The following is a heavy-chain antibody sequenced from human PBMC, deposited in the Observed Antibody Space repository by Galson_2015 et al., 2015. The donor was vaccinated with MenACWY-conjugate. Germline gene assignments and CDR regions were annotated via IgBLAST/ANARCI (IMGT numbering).Heavy chain of an antibody. CDR1: GRTFSSYG. Sequence: SVKVSCKASGRTFSSYGINWVRQAPGKGLEWMGAIIPIFGAANYAQRFQGRVTMTADESTTTAYMELSSLRSEDTAVYYCARDVHRRTLSRYDWFDPWGQGTLVTVSS. D-gene: IGHD6-13*01. V-gene: IGHV1-69*13. CDR3: ARDVHRRTLSRYDWFDP. CDR2: IIPIFGAA. J-gene: IGHJ5*02.